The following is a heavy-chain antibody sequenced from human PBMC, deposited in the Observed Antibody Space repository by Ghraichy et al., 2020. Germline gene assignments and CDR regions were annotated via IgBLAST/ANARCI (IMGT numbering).Heavy chain of an antibody. Sequence: GGSLRLSCAASGFTFSSYAMSWVRQAPGKGLEWVSAISGSGGSTYYADSVKGRFTISRDNSKNTLYLQMNSLRAEDTAVYYCAKPPFDILTGYYVYWGQGTLVTVSS. J-gene: IGHJ4*02. CDR1: GFTFSSYA. V-gene: IGHV3-23*01. D-gene: IGHD3-9*01. CDR3: AKPPFDILTGYYVY. CDR2: ISGSGGST.